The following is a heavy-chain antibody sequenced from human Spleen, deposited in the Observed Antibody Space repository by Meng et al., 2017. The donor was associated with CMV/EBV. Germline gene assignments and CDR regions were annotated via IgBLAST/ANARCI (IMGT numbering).Heavy chain of an antibody. CDR1: GYTFSSYG. Sequence: ASVKVSCKAFGYTFSSYGISWVRQAPGQGLEWMGWISAYYGNTNYAQKLQGRVAMTTDTSTSTAYMELSRLRSDDTAVYYCAREVRKAAAAGTGWFDPWGQGTLVTVSS. CDR2: ISAYYGNT. J-gene: IGHJ5*02. V-gene: IGHV1-18*01. D-gene: IGHD6-13*01. CDR3: AREVRKAAAAGTGWFDP.